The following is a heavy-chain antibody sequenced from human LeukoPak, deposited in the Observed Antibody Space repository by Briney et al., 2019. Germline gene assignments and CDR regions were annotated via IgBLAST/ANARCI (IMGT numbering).Heavy chain of an antibody. CDR2: IHHSGSA. D-gene: IGHD3-22*01. CDR3: ARGNCYPDGRGYQGDIYY. J-gene: IGHJ4*02. Sequence: SETLSLTCTVSGDSMTDKYWSWIRQPPGKGLEWIGYIHHSGSADYNPSLKSRVTISLDTSRSRFSLNLSSVTAADTAIYFCARGNCYPDGRGYQGDIYYWGQGILVTVS. V-gene: IGHV4-59*01. CDR1: GDSMTDKY.